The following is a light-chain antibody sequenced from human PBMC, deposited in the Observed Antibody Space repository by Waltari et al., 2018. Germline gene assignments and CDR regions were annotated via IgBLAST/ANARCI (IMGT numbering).Light chain of an antibody. CDR1: QSLVRSDGDTC. J-gene: IGKJ3*01. CDR3: MQVSHWPGT. Sequence: QSLVRSDGDTCLGWLRRRPDQSPRRLIYKVSNRDSGVPDRFSGSGSGTDVTLKISRVEAEDVGVYYCMQVSHWPGTFGPGTKGDIK. V-gene: IGKV2-30*02. CDR2: KVS.